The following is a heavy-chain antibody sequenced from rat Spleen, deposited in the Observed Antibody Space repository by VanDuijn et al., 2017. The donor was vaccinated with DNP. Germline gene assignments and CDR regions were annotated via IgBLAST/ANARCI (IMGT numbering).Heavy chain of an antibody. CDR3: TRGAGSPYWSFDF. CDR2: ITSSGGGT. Sequence: EVQLVESGGDLVQPGRSLKLSCVASGFTFNKYWMTWIRQVPGKGLEWVAAITSSGGGTYYSGSVKGRFTISRDNAKNTLYLQMNSLRSEDTATYYCTRGAGSPYWSFDFWGQGTLVTVSS. V-gene: IGHV5-31*01. D-gene: IGHD5-1*01. J-gene: IGHJ3*01. CDR1: GFTFNKYW.